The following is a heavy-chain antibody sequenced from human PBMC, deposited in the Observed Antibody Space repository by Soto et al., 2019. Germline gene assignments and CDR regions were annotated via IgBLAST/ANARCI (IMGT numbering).Heavy chain of an antibody. CDR1: GFTFSSYS. CDR3: ARAHLSGFDY. CDR2: ISSSSYI. J-gene: IGHJ4*02. Sequence: GALRLSCAASGFTFSSYSMNWVRQAPGKGLEWVSSISSSSYIYYADSVKGRFTISRDNAKNSLYLQMNSLRAEDTAVYYCARAHLSGFDYWGQGTLVTVSS. V-gene: IGHV3-21*01. D-gene: IGHD6-25*01.